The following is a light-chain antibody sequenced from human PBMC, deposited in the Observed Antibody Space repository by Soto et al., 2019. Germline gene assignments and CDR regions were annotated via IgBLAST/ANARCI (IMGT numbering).Light chain of an antibody. V-gene: IGLV2-14*03. J-gene: IGLJ1*01. Sequence: QSALTQPASVSGSPGQSITISCTGTSNDVGGHDYVSWYQQHPGKAPKLVIYDVLSRPSGVSDRFSGSKSGHTASLTISGLRPEDGADYYCASYTSSSTLVFGTGTKLPVL. CDR3: ASYTSSSTLV. CDR1: SNDVGGHDY. CDR2: DVL.